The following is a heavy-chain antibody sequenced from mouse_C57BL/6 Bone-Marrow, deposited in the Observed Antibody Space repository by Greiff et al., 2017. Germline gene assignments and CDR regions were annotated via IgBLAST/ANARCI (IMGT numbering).Heavy chain of an antibody. V-gene: IGHV1-82*01. Sequence: VHLVESGPELVKPGASVKISCKASGYAFSSSWMNWVKQRPGKGLEWIGRIYPGDGDTNYNGKFKGKATLTAYKSSSTPYMQLSSLTSEDSAVYFCASYSPGAMDYWGQGTTVTVSS. J-gene: IGHJ4*01. CDR2: IYPGDGDT. D-gene: IGHD2-12*01. CDR3: ASYSPGAMDY. CDR1: GYAFSSSW.